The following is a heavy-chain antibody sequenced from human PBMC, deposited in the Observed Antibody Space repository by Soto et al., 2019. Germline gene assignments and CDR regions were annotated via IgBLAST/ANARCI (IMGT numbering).Heavy chain of an antibody. Sequence: EVRLVESGGGLVKPGGSLRLSCLTSEISLSSDSMNWVRQAPGKGLEWVSSISSIYIDYADSVKGRFTISRDNAKNSVYLQMNDLRVGDTAVYYCARDQSIAGRRNTYYGMDVWGQGTTVTVSS. CDR2: ISSIYI. CDR3: ARDQSIAGRRNTYYGMDV. J-gene: IGHJ6*02. D-gene: IGHD6-6*01. CDR1: EISLSSDS. V-gene: IGHV3-21*01.